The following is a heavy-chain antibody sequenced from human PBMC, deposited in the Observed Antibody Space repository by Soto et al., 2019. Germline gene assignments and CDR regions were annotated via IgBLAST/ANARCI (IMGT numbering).Heavy chain of an antibody. J-gene: IGHJ3*02. Sequence: SETLSLTCTVSGGSISSYYWSWIRQPPGKGLEWIGYIYYSGSTNYNPSLKSRVTISVDTSKNQFSLKLSSVTAADTAVYYCARSKERWNVRCAFDIWGQGTMVTVSS. CDR2: IYYSGST. CDR3: ARSKERWNVRCAFDI. V-gene: IGHV4-59*01. D-gene: IGHD1-1*01. CDR1: GGSISSYY.